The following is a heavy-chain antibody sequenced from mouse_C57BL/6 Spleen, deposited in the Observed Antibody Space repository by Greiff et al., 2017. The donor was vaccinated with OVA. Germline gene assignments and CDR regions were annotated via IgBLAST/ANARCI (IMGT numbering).Heavy chain of an antibody. J-gene: IGHJ3*01. D-gene: IGHD2-3*01. CDR1: GYSITSGYY. CDR3: ASALYDGYYDWFAY. CDR2: ISYDGSN. V-gene: IGHV3-6*01. Sequence: EVHLVESGPGLVKPSQSLSLTCSVTGYSITSGYYWNWIRQFPGNKLEWMGYISYDGSNNYNPSLKNRISITRDTSKNQFFLKLNSVTTEDTATYYCASALYDGYYDWFAYWGQGTLVTVSA.